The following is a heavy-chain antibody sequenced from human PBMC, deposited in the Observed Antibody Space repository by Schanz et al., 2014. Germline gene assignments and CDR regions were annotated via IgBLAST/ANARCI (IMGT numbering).Heavy chain of an antibody. Sequence: QVHLMESGGGVVQPGRSLRLSCAASGFTFRGNAMHWVRQAPGKGLEWVAVVSDDGNKKYYADSVKGRFTISRDNAKNSLFLQMNSLRAEDTAVYYCLAPDYDMDVWGQGTTITVSS. CDR1: GFTFRGNA. CDR2: VSDDGNKK. J-gene: IGHJ6*02. CDR3: LAPDYDMDV. V-gene: IGHV3-30*03.